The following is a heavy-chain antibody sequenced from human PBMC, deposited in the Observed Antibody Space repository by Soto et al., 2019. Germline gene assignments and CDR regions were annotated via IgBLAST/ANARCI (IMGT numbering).Heavy chain of an antibody. CDR2: LIHGGSA. J-gene: IGHJ3*02. V-gene: IGHV4-34*12. Sequence: SKNPSITYAISDKSLGGFHWTWLRQAPGKGLEWIGELIHGGSANYNPSLKSRGSFSLDTSKNQFSLHLMSVTAADTAVYYCARSQLVEDYVRQTWRKDGDSFDIWVRGSKDX. CDR1: DKSLGGFH. D-gene: IGHD3-10*02. CDR3: ARSQLVEDYVRQTWRKDGDSFDI.